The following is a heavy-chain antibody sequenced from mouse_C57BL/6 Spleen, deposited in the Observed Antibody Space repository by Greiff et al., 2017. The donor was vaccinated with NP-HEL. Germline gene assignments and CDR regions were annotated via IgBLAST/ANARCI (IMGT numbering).Heavy chain of an antibody. CDR2: IYPSDSET. V-gene: IGHV1-61*01. J-gene: IGHJ2*01. Sequence: VQLQQPGAELVRPGSSVKLSCKASGYTFTSYWMDWVKQRPGQGLEWIGNIYPSDSETHYNQKFKDKATLTVDKSSSTAYMQLSSLTSEDSAVYYCARPDYYGSSLAYWGQGTTLTVSS. D-gene: IGHD1-1*01. CDR3: ARPDYYGSSLAY. CDR1: GYTFTSYW.